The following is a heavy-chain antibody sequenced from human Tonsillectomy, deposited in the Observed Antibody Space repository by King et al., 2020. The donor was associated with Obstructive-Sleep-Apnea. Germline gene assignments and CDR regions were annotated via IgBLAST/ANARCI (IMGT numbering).Heavy chain of an antibody. Sequence: QLVQSGGGLVKPGGSLRLSCAASGFTFSTYSMNWVRQAPGKGLEWVSSITSSSSYIYYADSVKGRFTVSRDNAKNSLYLQMIGLRAEDTAVYYCTGSSPGFDHWGQGTLVTVSS. V-gene: IGHV3-21*01. CDR3: TGSSPGFDH. CDR2: ITSSSSYI. CDR1: GFTFSTYS. J-gene: IGHJ4*02. D-gene: IGHD1-1*01.